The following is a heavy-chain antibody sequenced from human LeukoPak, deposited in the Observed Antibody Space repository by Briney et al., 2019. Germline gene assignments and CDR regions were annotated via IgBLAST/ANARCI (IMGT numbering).Heavy chain of an antibody. CDR3: ARGRTRRIFDP. D-gene: IGHD2-15*01. V-gene: IGHV4-34*01. J-gene: IGHJ5*02. CDR1: GGSFSGYY. CDR2: INHSGST. Sequence: SESLSLTCAVYGGSFSGYYWSWIRQPPGKGLEWIGEINHSGSTNYNPSLKSRVTISVDTSKNQFSLKLSSVTAADTAVYYCARGRTRRIFDPWGQGTLVTVSS.